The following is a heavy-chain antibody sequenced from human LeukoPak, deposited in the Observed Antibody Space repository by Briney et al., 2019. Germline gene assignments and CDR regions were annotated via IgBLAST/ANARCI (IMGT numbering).Heavy chain of an antibody. Sequence: GGSLRLSCAASGFTFSSYAMSWVRQAPGKGLEWVSGISWNSGSIGYADSVKGRFTISRDNAKNSLYLQMNSLRAEDTALYYCAKDSALYSSSFAYFDYWGQGTLVTVSS. CDR3: AKDSALYSSSFAYFDY. CDR1: GFTFSSYA. CDR2: ISWNSGSI. V-gene: IGHV3-9*01. D-gene: IGHD6-13*01. J-gene: IGHJ4*02.